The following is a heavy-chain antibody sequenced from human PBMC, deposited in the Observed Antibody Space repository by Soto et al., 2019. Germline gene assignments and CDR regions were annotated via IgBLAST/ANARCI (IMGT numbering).Heavy chain of an antibody. Sequence: SETLSLTCTVSGGSISSGGYYWSWIRQHPGKGLEWIGYIYYSGSTYYNPSLKSRVTISVDTSKNQFSLKLSSVTAADTAVYYCASHDCSSTSCYEYYYYYMDVWGKGTTVTVSS. CDR2: IYYSGST. V-gene: IGHV4-31*02. CDR1: GGSISSGGYY. D-gene: IGHD2-2*01. J-gene: IGHJ6*03. CDR3: ASHDCSSTSCYEYYYYYMDV.